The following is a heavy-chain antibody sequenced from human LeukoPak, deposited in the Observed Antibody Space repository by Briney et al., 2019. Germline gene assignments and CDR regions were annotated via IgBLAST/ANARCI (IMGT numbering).Heavy chain of an antibody. CDR1: GYTFTSYD. D-gene: IGHD3-22*01. J-gene: IGHJ4*02. CDR3: ARGRGLTYYYGSSGYYYAY. V-gene: IGHV1-8*01. CDR2: MNPNSGNT. Sequence: ASVKVSCKASGYTFTSYDINWVRQATGQGLEWMGWMNPNSGNTGYAQKFQGRVTMTRNTSIGTAYMELSSLRSEDTAVYYCARGRGLTYYYGSSGYYYAYWGQGTLVTVSS.